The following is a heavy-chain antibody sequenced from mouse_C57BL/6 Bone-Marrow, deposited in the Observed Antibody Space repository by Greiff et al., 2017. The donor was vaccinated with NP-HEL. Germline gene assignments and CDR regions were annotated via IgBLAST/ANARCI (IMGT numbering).Heavy chain of an antibody. D-gene: IGHD2-5*01. CDR3: ARTYYSNLFAY. J-gene: IGHJ3*01. V-gene: IGHV5-4*01. CDR2: ISDGGSYT. Sequence: EVQRVESGGGVVKPGGSLKLSCAASGFTFSSYAMSWVRQTPEKRLEWVATISDGGSYTYYPDNVKGRFTISRDNAKNNLYLQMSHLKSEDTAMYYCARTYYSNLFAYWGQGTLVTVSA. CDR1: GFTFSSYA.